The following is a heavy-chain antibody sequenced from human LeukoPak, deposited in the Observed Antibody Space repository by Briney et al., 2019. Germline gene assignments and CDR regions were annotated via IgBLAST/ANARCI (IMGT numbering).Heavy chain of an antibody. CDR3: ASAEANYGGSVFDY. CDR2: IYYGGNI. D-gene: IGHD4-23*01. Sequence: PSETLSPTCSVSGGSIGTSSYYWGWIRQPPGKGLEWLGTIYYGGNINYNLSLKSRLTISADTSNNQLSLKLSSVTAADTAVYHCASAEANYGGSVFDYWGQGTLVTVSS. CDR1: GGSIGTSSYY. V-gene: IGHV4-39*01. J-gene: IGHJ4*02.